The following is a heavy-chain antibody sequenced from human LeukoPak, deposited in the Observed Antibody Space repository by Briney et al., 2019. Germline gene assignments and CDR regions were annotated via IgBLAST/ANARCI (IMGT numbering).Heavy chain of an antibody. CDR3: ARHGTAAGPFQL. CDR1: GGAVDNYY. CDR2: VYYSGTI. Sequence: SETLSLTCTVSGGAVDNYYWSWIRQPPGKGLEWIAYVYYSGTINYNPSLESRVTISVDTSKNQFSLRLTSVAAADTAVYYCARHGTAAGPFQLWGQGTLVTVSS. D-gene: IGHD2-21*02. V-gene: IGHV4-59*08. J-gene: IGHJ1*01.